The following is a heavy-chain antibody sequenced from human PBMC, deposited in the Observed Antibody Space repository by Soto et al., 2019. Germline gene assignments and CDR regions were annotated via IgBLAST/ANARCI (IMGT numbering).Heavy chain of an antibody. J-gene: IGHJ5*02. CDR3: AKLPITIFGVVPRPNWFDP. CDR2: FDPEDGET. V-gene: IGHV1-24*01. CDR1: GYTLTELS. Sequence: GASVKVSCKVSGYTLTELSMHWVRQAPGKGLEWMGGFDPEDGETIYAQKFQGRVTMTEDTSTDTAYMELSSLRSEDTAVYYCAKLPITIFGVVPRPNWFDPWGQGTLVTVSS. D-gene: IGHD3-3*01.